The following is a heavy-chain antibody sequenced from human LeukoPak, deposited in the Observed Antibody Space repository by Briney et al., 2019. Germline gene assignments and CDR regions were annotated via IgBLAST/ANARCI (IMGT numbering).Heavy chain of an antibody. CDR2: IKPDGSEK. CDR3: ARATLQLWFFDY. D-gene: IGHD5-18*01. V-gene: IGHV3-7*01. CDR1: GFTFSSYW. Sequence: GGSLRLSCAASGFTFSSYWMSWVRQAPGKGLEWVGNIKPDGSEKYYVDSVKGRFTISRDNAKNSLYLQMNSLRAEDTAVYYCARATLQLWFFDYWGQGTLVTVSS. J-gene: IGHJ4*02.